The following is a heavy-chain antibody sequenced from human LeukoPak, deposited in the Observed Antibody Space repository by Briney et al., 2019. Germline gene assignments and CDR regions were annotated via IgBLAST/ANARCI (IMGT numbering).Heavy chain of an antibody. CDR2: IYYSGST. J-gene: IGHJ4*02. D-gene: IGHD3-10*01. Sequence: EALSLTSTVSGGSISSSSYYWGWIRQPPGKGLEWIGSIYYSGSTYYNPSLKSRVTISVDTSKNQFSLKLSSVTAADTAVYYCARSGFGELLVFDYWGQGTLVTVSS. CDR3: ARSGFGELLVFDY. CDR1: GGSISSSSYY. V-gene: IGHV4-39*07.